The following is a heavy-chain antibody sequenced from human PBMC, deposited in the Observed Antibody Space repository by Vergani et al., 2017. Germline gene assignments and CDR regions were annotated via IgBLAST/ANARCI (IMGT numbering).Heavy chain of an antibody. J-gene: IGHJ4*02. Sequence: QVQLQESGPGLVKPSGTLSLTCTVSGGSISSYYWSWTRQPPGKGLEWIGYIYYSGSTNYNPSLKSRVTISVDTSKNQFSLKLSSVTAADTAVYYCARVPTTVTTYFDYWGQGTLVTVSS. CDR3: ARVPTTVTTYFDY. CDR2: IYYSGST. D-gene: IGHD4-17*01. V-gene: IGHV4-59*12. CDR1: GGSISSYY.